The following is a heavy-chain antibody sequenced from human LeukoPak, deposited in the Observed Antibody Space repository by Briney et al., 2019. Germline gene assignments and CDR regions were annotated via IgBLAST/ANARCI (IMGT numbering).Heavy chain of an antibody. CDR2: ISSNGGST. D-gene: IGHD4-17*01. V-gene: IGHV3-64*01. J-gene: IGHJ4*02. Sequence: GGSLRLSCAASGFTFSSYAMHWVRQAPGKGLEYVSAISSNGGSTYYANSVKGRFTISRDNSKNTLYLQMGSLRAEGMAVYYCARGGPYGDYVPDFADYWGQGTLVTVSS. CDR1: GFTFSSYA. CDR3: ARGGPYGDYVPDFADY.